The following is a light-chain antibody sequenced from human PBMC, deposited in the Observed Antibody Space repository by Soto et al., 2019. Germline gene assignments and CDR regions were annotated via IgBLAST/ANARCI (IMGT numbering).Light chain of an antibody. V-gene: IGKV3-20*01. CDR1: QSVSSSC. CDR3: QQYGSSRT. J-gene: IGKJ1*01. Sequence: EIGLTQSPGTLSLSPGERATLSCRARQSVSSSCLAWYQQKPGQAPRLLIYGASSRATGIPDRFSGSGSGTDFNLTISRLEPEDFAVYYCQQYGSSRTFGQGTKVEIK. CDR2: GAS.